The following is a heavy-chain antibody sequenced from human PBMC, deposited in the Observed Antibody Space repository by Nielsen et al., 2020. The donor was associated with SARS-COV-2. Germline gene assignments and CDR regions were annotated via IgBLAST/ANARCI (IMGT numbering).Heavy chain of an antibody. CDR1: GFTFSSYG. D-gene: IGHD3-10*01. CDR3: ARVRRGNYYGLPDY. CDR2: ISYDGSNK. V-gene: IGHV3-30*03. Sequence: GGSLRLSCAASGFTFSSYGMHWVRQAPGKGLEWVAVISYDGSNKYYADSVKGRFTISRDNSKNTLYLQMNSLRAEDTAVYYCARVRRGNYYGLPDYWGQGTLVTVSS. J-gene: IGHJ4*02.